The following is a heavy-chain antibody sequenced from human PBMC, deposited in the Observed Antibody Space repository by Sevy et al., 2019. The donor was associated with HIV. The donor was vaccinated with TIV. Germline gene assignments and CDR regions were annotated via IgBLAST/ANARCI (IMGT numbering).Heavy chain of an antibody. D-gene: IGHD1-26*01. CDR1: GFSFTNYA. V-gene: IGHV3-23*01. Sequence: GGSLRLSCAASGFSFTNYAMSWVRQAPGKGLEWVSTISGTAAYTYYADSVKGRFTISRDNSKNTIYLQMNSLRAEDTATYFCAKDSPLGPTTPDYWGQGILVTVSS. CDR3: AKDSPLGPTTPDY. CDR2: ISGTAAYT. J-gene: IGHJ4*02.